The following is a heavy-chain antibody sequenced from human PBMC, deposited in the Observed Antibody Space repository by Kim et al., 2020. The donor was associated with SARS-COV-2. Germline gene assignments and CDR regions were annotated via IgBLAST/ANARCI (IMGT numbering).Heavy chain of an antibody. CDR1: GDSVSNYY. D-gene: IGHD2-2*01. CDR3: ARGPSQRIPLDY. CDR2: IFISGNP. V-gene: IGHV4-4*07. Sequence: SETLSLTCTVSGDSVSNYYWSWIRQPAGKGLEWIGRIFISGNPNYNPSLKGRVPMSIDTSGNHFSLQLASLTAADTAIYYCARGPSQRIPLDYWGQGTL. J-gene: IGHJ4*02.